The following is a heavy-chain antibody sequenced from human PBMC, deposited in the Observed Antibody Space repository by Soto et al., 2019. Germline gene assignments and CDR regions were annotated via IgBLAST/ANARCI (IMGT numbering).Heavy chain of an antibody. CDR2: ITWDGATT. J-gene: IGHJ1*01. V-gene: IGHV3-43*01. Sequence: EVLLVESGGDVVQPRGSLRLSCSVSGFTFDDHAMHWVRQAPGKGLEWVSLITWDGATTYYAASVKGRFTISRDNSKDAVYLQMNSLGPDDSALYFCARPAYFEGTGATQFLQSWGQGTLVTVSS. CDR3: ARPAYFEGTGATQFLQS. D-gene: IGHD3-9*01. CDR1: GFTFDDHA.